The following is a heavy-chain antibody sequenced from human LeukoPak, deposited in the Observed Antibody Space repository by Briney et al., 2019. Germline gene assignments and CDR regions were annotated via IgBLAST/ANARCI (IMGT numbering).Heavy chain of an antibody. Sequence: GESLKISCKGSGYSFTSYWIGWVRQMSGKGLEWMGIIYPGDSDTRYSPSFQGQVTISADKSISTAYLQWSSLKASDTAMYYCARGYYDFWSGYSPPFDPWGQGTLVTVSS. CDR3: ARGYYDFWSGYSPPFDP. V-gene: IGHV5-51*01. CDR2: IYPGDSDT. J-gene: IGHJ5*02. CDR1: GYSFTSYW. D-gene: IGHD3-3*01.